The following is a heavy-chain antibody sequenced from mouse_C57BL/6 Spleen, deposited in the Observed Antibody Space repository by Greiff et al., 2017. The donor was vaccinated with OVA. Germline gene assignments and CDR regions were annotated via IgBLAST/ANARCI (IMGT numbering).Heavy chain of an antibody. CDR3: ARFNYSNYEDAMDY. D-gene: IGHD2-5*01. CDR2: IYPRSGNT. Sequence: VKLQESGAELARPGASVKLSCKASGYTFTSYGISWVKQRTGQGLEWIGEIYPRSGNTYYNEKFKGKATLTADKSSSTAYMELRSLTSEDSAVYFCARFNYSNYEDAMDYWGQGTSVTVSS. CDR1: GYTFTSYG. V-gene: IGHV1-81*01. J-gene: IGHJ4*01.